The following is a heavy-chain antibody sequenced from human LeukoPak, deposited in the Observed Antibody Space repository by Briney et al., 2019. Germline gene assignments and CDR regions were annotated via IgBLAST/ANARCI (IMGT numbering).Heavy chain of an antibody. CDR3: ARGGATPMVFRY. J-gene: IGHJ4*02. CDR2: INHSGST. Sequence: SETLSLTCAVYGGSFSGYYWSWIRQPPGKGLEWIGEINHSGSTNYNPSLKSRVTISVDTSKNQFSVILTSVTAADTAVYYCARGGATPMVFRYWGQGTLVTVSS. D-gene: IGHD5-18*01. V-gene: IGHV4-34*01. CDR1: GGSFSGYY.